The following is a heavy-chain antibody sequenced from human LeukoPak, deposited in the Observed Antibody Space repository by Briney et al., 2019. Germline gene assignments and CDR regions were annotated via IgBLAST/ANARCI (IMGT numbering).Heavy chain of an antibody. J-gene: IGHJ5*02. V-gene: IGHV3-7*01. CDR2: IKQDGSEK. D-gene: IGHD2-2*01. CDR1: GFTFSSYW. CDR3: ARDDCSSISCYHNWFDP. Sequence: GGSLRLSCAASGFTFSSYWMSWVRQAPGKGLEQVANIKQDGSEKYYVDSVKGRFTISRDNAKNSLYLQMNSLRAEDTAVYYCARDDCSSISCYHNWFDPWGQGTLVTVSS.